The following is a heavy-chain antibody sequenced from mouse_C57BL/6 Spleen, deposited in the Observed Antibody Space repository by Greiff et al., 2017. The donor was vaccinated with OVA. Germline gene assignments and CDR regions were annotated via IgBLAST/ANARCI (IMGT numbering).Heavy chain of an antibody. V-gene: IGHV5-9*01. CDR3: AREGLYYGYDGFAY. D-gene: IGHD2-2*01. CDR1: GFTFSSYT. CDR2: ISGGGGNT. J-gene: IGHJ3*01. Sequence: EVQLQESGGGLVKPGGSLKLSCAASGFTFSSYTMSWVRQTPEKRLEWVATISGGGGNTYYPDSVKGRFTISRDNAKNTLYLQMSSLRSEDTALYYCAREGLYYGYDGFAYWGQGTLVTVSA.